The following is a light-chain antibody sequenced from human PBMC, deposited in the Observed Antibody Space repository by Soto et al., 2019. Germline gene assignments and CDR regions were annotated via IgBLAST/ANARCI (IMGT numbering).Light chain of an antibody. CDR1: QSINSY. CDR2: AAS. Sequence: DIQMTQSPSSLSASVGDRATITCRAGQSINSYLNWYQQKPGKAPRLLIYAASSLQSGVPSGFSGSGSGTDFTLTISSLQPEDFAIYYCQQSSRTPRTFGQGTKVESK. J-gene: IGKJ1*01. V-gene: IGKV1-39*01. CDR3: QQSSRTPRT.